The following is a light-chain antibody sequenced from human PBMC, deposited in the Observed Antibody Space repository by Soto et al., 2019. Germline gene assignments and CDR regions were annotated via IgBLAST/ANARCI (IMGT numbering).Light chain of an antibody. CDR3: CSYAGTYTEV. Sequence: QPLLTQPRSVSGSPGQSVTISCTGTSSDVGGYNYVSWYQQYAGKTPKLLIYDVSKRPSGVPDRFSGSKSGNTASLSISGLQAEDEADYYCCSYAGTYTEVFGGGTKLTVL. CDR2: DVS. CDR1: SSDVGGYNY. V-gene: IGLV2-11*01. J-gene: IGLJ2*01.